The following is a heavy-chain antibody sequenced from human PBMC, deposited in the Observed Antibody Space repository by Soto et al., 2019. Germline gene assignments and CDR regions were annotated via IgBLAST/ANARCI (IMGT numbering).Heavy chain of an antibody. Sequence: QVQLQESGPGLVKPSETLSLTCTVSGGSISSYYWCWIRQPPGKGLEWIGYIYYTGSTNYNPSLKSRVTISLDTSKNQVTLKLSSMTAADTAVYYWARHADLVFGESYFNYWRQGTLVTVSS. J-gene: IGHJ4*02. CDR2: IYYTGST. CDR3: ARHADLVFGESYFNY. V-gene: IGHV4-59*08. CDR1: GGSISSYY. D-gene: IGHD3-10*02.